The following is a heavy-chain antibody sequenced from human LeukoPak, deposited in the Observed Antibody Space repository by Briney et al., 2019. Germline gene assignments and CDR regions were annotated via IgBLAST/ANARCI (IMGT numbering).Heavy chain of an antibody. V-gene: IGHV3-30-3*01. D-gene: IGHD6-13*01. CDR3: ARELNGYDY. CDR2: ISYDGSNK. J-gene: IGHJ4*02. Sequence: GGFLRLSCAASGFTFSSYAMHWVRQAPGKGLEWVAVISYDGSNKYYADSVKGRFTISRDNSKNTLYLQMNSLRAEDTAVYYCARELNGYDYWGQGTLVTVSS. CDR1: GFTFSSYA.